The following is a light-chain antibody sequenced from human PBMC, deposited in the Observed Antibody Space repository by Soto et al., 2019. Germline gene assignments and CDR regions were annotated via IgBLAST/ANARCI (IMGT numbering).Light chain of an antibody. Sequence: QSALTQPPSVSGSPGQSVTISCTGTSSDVGNYNRVSWYQQPPGTAPKVIIYEVSNRPSWVPDRFSGSKSGNTASLTISGLQAEDEADYYCSSYTSSSTYVFGTGTKLTVL. CDR3: SSYTSSSTYV. CDR1: SSDVGNYNR. V-gene: IGLV2-18*02. J-gene: IGLJ1*01. CDR2: EVS.